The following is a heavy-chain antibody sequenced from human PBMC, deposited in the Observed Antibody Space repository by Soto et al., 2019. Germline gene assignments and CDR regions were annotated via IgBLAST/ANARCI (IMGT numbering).Heavy chain of an antibody. V-gene: IGHV4-34*01. CDR3: ARVERGTATTVVDAFDI. CDR1: GGFVSSGSYY. Sequence: QVQLQQWGAGLLKPSETLSLTCAVYGGFVSSGSYYWSWIRQPPGKGLEWIGEMSHSGGTHFNPSLKSRVTSSVDTSQYQFSLQMISVTSADTALYYWARVERGTATTVVDAFDICGPVTMVTVSS. CDR2: MSHSGGT. D-gene: IGHD1-7*01. J-gene: IGHJ3*02.